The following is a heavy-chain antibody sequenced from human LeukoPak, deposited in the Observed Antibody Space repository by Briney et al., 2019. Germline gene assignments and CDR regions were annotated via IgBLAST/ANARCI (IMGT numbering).Heavy chain of an antibody. CDR3: ARGHYYYAMDV. V-gene: IGHV1-69*13. CDR2: IIPLVGTA. CDR1: GGTFISYA. Sequence: ASVKVSCKASGGTFISYAISWVRQAPGQGLEWMGGIIPLVGTARYGQGFHGRVTITADESTSTGYMELSSLRAEDTALYYCARGHYYYAMDVWGQGTTVTVSS. J-gene: IGHJ6*02.